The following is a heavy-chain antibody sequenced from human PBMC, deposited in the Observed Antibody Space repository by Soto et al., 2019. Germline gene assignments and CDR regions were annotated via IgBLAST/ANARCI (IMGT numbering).Heavy chain of an antibody. CDR2: INHSGST. Sequence: SETLSLTCAVYGGSFSGYYWSWIRQPPGKGLEWIGEINHSGSTNYNPSLKSRVTISVDTSKNQFSLKLSSVTAADTAVYYCARTSTVTKNLDYWGQGTLVNVSS. CDR3: ARTSTVTKNLDY. J-gene: IGHJ4*02. CDR1: GGSFSGYY. V-gene: IGHV4-34*01. D-gene: IGHD4-17*01.